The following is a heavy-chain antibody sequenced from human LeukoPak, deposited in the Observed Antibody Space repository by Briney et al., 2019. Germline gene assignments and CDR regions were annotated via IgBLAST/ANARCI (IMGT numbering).Heavy chain of an antibody. CDR3: ARDRSMIDSCFDY. CDR2: ISSSSSYI. Sequence: PGGSLRLSCAASGFTFSSYSMHWVRQAPGKGLEWVSSISSSSSYIYYADSVKGRFTISRDNAKNSLYLQMNSLRAEDTAVYYCARDRSMIDSCFDYWGQGTLVTVSS. V-gene: IGHV3-21*01. J-gene: IGHJ4*02. D-gene: IGHD3-22*01. CDR1: GFTFSSYS.